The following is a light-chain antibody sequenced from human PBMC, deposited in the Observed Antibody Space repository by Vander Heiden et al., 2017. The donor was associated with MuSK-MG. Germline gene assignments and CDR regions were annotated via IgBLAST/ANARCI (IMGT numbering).Light chain of an antibody. CDR3: AVWDNSLSAWV. Sequence: QSVRTQRPSASGTPGQTVTIAGSGSSSNFGTNSVQWCQQRPGTAPKPLIHTNSQRPSGVPDRISGSMSGTSASLALSGLRSEDEADYYCAVWDNSLSAWVLGGGTKLTVL. V-gene: IGLV1-47*02. CDR2: TNS. CDR1: SSNFGTNS. J-gene: IGLJ3*02.